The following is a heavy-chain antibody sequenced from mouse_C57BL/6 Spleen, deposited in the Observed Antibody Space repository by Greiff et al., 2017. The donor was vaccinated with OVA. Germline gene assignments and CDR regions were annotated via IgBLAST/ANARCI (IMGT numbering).Heavy chain of an antibody. CDR3: ARESYYDYDGFAY. Sequence: QVQLKESGAELVRPGASVKLSCKASGYTFTDYYINWVKQRPGQGLEWIARIYPGSGNTYYNEKFKGKATLTAEKSSSTAYMQLSSLTSEDSAVYFCARESYYDYDGFAYWGQGTLVTVSA. J-gene: IGHJ3*01. CDR2: IYPGSGNT. V-gene: IGHV1-76*01. CDR1: GYTFTDYY. D-gene: IGHD2-4*01.